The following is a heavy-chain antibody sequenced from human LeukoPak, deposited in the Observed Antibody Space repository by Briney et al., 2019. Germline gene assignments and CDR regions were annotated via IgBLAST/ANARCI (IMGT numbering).Heavy chain of an antibody. V-gene: IGHV3-7*01. Sequence: GGSLRLSCAASGFTFITYWMTWVRQAPGKGLEWVANIKQDGSEKYYVDSVKGRFTIPRDNAKNSLYLQMNSLRAEDTAVYYCARSLFDSSGYLGYWGQGILVTVSS. J-gene: IGHJ4*02. D-gene: IGHD3-22*01. CDR3: ARSLFDSSGYLGY. CDR1: GFTFITYW. CDR2: IKQDGSEK.